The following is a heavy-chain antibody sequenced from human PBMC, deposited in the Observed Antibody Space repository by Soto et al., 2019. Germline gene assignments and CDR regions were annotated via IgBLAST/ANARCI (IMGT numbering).Heavy chain of an antibody. V-gene: IGHV3-23*01. Sequence: GGSLRLSCAASGFTFSSYAMSWVRQAPGKGLEWVSAISGSGGSTYYADSVKGRFTISRDNSKNTLYLQMNSLRAEDTAVYYCAKDMVRGVIIRKLFDYWGQGTLVTVSS. CDR2: ISGSGGST. CDR1: GFTFSSYA. D-gene: IGHD3-10*01. J-gene: IGHJ4*02. CDR3: AKDMVRGVIIRKLFDY.